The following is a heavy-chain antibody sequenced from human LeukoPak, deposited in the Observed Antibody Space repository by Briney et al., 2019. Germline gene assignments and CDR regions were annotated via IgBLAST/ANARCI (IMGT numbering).Heavy chain of an antibody. V-gene: IGHV4-39*01. J-gene: IGHJ4*02. CDR1: GGSISSSSYY. CDR3: ARRRGNFWSDYYAFDY. Sequence: SETLSLTCTVSGGSISSSSYYWGWIRQPPGKGLEWLGSIYYSGNTYYNPSLNSLVTISVDTSKNQFSLKLSSVTAADTAVYYCARRRGNFWSDYYAFDYWVLGTLVTISS. D-gene: IGHD3-3*01. CDR2: IYYSGNT.